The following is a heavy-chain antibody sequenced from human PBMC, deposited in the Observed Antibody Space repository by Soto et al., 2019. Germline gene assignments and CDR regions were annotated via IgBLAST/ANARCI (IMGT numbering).Heavy chain of an antibody. CDR3: ARVASDYINSVDH. CDR1: GFTFNAYA. V-gene: IGHV3-23*01. J-gene: IGHJ4*02. CDR2: IGGSGGNR. Sequence: DVQLLESGGGLVQPGGSLRRSCAASGFTFNAYAMTWVRQAPGKGLEWVSAIGGSGGNRYYAGSVRGRFTISRDNSKDTVDLQMNSLRVEDTAVYYCARVASDYINSVDHWGQGILVSVSS. D-gene: IGHD4-4*01.